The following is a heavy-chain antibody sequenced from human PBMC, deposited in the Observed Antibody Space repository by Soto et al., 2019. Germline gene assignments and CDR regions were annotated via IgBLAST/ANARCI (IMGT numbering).Heavy chain of an antibody. CDR1: GFTFSSYA. J-gene: IGHJ4*02. Sequence: QVQLVESGGGVVQPGRSLRLSCAASGFTFSSYAMHWVRQAPGKGLEWVAVISYDGSNKYYADSVKGRFTISRDNSKNTLYLQMNSLRAEDTDVYYCARGLVGSMVRGVIIPPGYWGQGTLVTVSS. V-gene: IGHV3-30-3*01. CDR3: ARGLVGSMVRGVIIPPGY. D-gene: IGHD3-10*01. CDR2: ISYDGSNK.